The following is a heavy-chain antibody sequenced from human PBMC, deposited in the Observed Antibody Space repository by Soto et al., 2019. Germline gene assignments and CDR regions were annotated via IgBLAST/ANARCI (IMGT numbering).Heavy chain of an antibody. CDR1: GGSISSYY. Sequence: SETLSLTCTVSGGSISSYYWSWIRQPPGKGLEWIGCIYYSGSTNYNPSLKSRVTISVDTSKNQFSLKLGSVPAADTAVYYCASYGWTMAFDIWGQGTTVTVSS. J-gene: IGHJ3*02. CDR3: ASYGWTMAFDI. V-gene: IGHV4-59*01. CDR2: IYYSGST. D-gene: IGHD3-10*01.